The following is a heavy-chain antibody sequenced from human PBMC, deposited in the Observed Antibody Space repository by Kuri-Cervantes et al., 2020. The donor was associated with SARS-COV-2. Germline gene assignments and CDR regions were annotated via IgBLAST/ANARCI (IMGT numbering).Heavy chain of an antibody. J-gene: IGHJ4*02. V-gene: IGHV3-33*01. D-gene: IGHD3-22*01. CDR2: IWYDGSNK. Sequence: GESLKISCAASGFTFSSYGMHWVRQAPGKGLEWVAVIWYDGSNKYYADSVKGRFTISRDNSKNTLYLQMNSLRAEDTAVDYCARDWRTMIVEGVGYWGQGTLVTVSS. CDR1: GFTFSSYG. CDR3: ARDWRTMIVEGVGY.